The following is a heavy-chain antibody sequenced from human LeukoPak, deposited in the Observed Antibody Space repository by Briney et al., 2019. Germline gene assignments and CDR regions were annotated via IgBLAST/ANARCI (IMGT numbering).Heavy chain of an antibody. V-gene: IGHV1-18*01. CDR2: INTYKGDT. CDR1: GYTLTNYN. CDR3: AREFGHCYGDNCFYFFDT. D-gene: IGHD4-23*01. Sequence: ASVKVSCKASGYTLTNYNISWVRQAPGQGLEWMGWINTYKGDTLYAQRLQGRVTMTADTSTNTAYMELRSLRFDDTAVYYCAREFGHCYGDNCFYFFDTWGQGFRVTVSS. J-gene: IGHJ4*02.